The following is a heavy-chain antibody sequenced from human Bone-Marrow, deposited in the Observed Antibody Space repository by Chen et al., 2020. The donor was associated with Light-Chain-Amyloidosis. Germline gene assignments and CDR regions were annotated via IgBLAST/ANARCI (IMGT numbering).Heavy chain of an antibody. CDR2: ISGRGGSR. D-gene: IGHD3-9*01. V-gene: IGHV3-23*04. CDR3: AKDISYDDILPGYPADAFDI. J-gene: IGHJ3*02. Sequence: EVQLVESGGGLPQRGGSLRLSCAASGFAFSSYAMSWVRQAPGKGLEWVSTISGRGGSRYYGDSVKGRLTISRDNSKNALFLQMNSLRAEVTAVYYCAKDISYDDILPGYPADAFDIWGQGTMVTVSS. CDR1: GFAFSSYA.